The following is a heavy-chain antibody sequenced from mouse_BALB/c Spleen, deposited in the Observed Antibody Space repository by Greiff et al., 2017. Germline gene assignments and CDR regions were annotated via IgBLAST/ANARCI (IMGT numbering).Heavy chain of an antibody. CDR2: ISYSGST. Sequence: EVKVVESGPSLVKPSQTLSLTCSVTGDSITSGYWNWIRKFPGNKLEYMGYISYSGSTYYNPSLKSRISITRDTSKNQYYLQLNSVTTEDTATYYCARSDYGSSSHAMDYWGQGTSVTVSS. CDR3: ARSDYGSSSHAMDY. CDR1: GDSITSGY. D-gene: IGHD1-1*01. J-gene: IGHJ4*01. V-gene: IGHV3-8*02.